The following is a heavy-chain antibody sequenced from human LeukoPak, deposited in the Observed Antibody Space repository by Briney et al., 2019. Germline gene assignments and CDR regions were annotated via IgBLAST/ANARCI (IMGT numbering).Heavy chain of an antibody. CDR1: GFTFSSCG. CDR2: IRYDGSNK. D-gene: IGHD2-2*01. V-gene: IGHV3-30*02. J-gene: IGHJ4*02. Sequence: GGSLRLSCAASGFTFSSCGMHWVRQAPGKGLEWVAFIRYDGSNKYYADSVKGRFTISRDNSKNTLYLQMNSLRAEDTAVYYCAKGSNQLLIDYFDYWGQGTLVTVSS. CDR3: AKGSNQLLIDYFDY.